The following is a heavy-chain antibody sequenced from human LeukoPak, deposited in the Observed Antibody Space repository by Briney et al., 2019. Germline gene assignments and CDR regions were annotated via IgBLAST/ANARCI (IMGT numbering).Heavy chain of an antibody. CDR3: ARDCSGGSCYSHYYYGMDV. V-gene: IGHV3-48*04. CDR2: ISSSSSTI. CDR1: GFTFSSYS. J-gene: IGHJ6*02. D-gene: IGHD2-15*01. Sequence: PGGSLRLSCAASGFTFSSYSMNWVRQAPGKGLEWVSYISSSSSTIYYADSVKGRFTISRDNAKNSLYLQMNSLRAEDTAVYYCARDCSGGSCYSHYYYGMDVWGQGTTVTVSS.